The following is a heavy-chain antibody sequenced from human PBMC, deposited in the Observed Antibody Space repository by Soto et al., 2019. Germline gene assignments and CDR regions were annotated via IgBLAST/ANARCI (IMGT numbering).Heavy chain of an antibody. V-gene: IGHV3-33*01. CDR2: IWYAGSNK. J-gene: IGHJ4*02. D-gene: IGHD6-13*01. Sequence: QVQLVESGGGVVQPGRSLRLSCAASGFTFSSYGMHWVRQAPGKGLEWVAVIWYAGSNKYYADSVKGRFTISRDNSKNTLYLQMNSLRAEDTAVYYCARGSGIWLGQLARGNDYWGQGTLVTVSS. CDR1: GFTFSSYG. CDR3: ARGSGIWLGQLARGNDY.